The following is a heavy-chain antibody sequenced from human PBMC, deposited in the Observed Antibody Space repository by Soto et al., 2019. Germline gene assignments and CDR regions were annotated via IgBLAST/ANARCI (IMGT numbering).Heavy chain of an antibody. V-gene: IGHV3-74*01. Sequence: GGPRRLACAAGGFSCTSWSMHWFRKAPGKGLVWVSRINSDGSSTYYADSVKGRFTISRDNAKNTLYLQMTNMDPVDTATYYCAHRPGGVVVTAANGYDPWGQGTLVTVSS. D-gene: IGHD2-21*02. CDR3: AHRPGGVVVTAANGYDP. CDR2: INSDGSST. CDR1: GFSCTSWS. J-gene: IGHJ5*02.